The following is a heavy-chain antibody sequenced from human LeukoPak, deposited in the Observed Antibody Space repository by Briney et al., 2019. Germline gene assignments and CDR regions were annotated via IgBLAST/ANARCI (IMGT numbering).Heavy chain of an antibody. CDR3: ARALGESSSRAVWFDP. V-gene: IGHV1-46*01. CDR1: GYTFTSYY. D-gene: IGHD6-6*01. J-gene: IGHJ5*02. Sequence: ASVKVSCKASGYTFTSYYMHWVRQAPGQGLEWMGIINPSGGSTSYAQKFQGRVTMTRDMSTSTVYMELSSLRSEDTAVYYCARALGESSSRAVWFDPWGQGTLVTVSS. CDR2: INPSGGST.